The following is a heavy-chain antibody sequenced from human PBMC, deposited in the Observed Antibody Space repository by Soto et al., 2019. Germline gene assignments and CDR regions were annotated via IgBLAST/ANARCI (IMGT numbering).Heavy chain of an antibody. J-gene: IGHJ4*02. V-gene: IGHV1-18*01. CDR2: ISPDDGNT. CDR1: GYTFSSYT. Sequence: QIQLAQSGGEVKRPGASVKVSCKTSGYTFSSYTVAWVRQAPGQGLEWLGWISPDDGNTEYEQKFPGRVFMTADTLTNTAYLELTSLKYDDTAVYYCARVEAPFGESLHWGQGTPVTVSA. D-gene: IGHD3-10*01. CDR3: ARVEAPFGESLH.